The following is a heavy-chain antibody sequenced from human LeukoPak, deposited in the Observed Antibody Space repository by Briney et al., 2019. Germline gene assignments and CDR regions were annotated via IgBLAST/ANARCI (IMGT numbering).Heavy chain of an antibody. Sequence: GGSLRLSCVASGFTFSSSWMSWVRQAPGRGLEWVANIKQDESQKYYVDSVKGRFTVSRDNAKNSLYLQMHSLRAEDTAVYYCARWRFSGTSCDFDSWGQGTLVIVSS. D-gene: IGHD2-2*01. CDR1: GFTFSSSW. J-gene: IGHJ4*02. CDR3: ARWRFSGTSCDFDS. CDR2: IKQDESQK. V-gene: IGHV3-7*03.